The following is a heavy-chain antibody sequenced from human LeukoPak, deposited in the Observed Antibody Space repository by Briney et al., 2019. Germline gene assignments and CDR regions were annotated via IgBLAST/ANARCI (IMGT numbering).Heavy chain of an antibody. CDR3: AGTRQLVGNFDF. D-gene: IGHD6-6*01. Sequence: ASETLSLTCNVSGASIRSSYWTWVRQPPGKGLEWLGCFYHSGNTAYNPSLKSRVSISVDPSKNQFPLKLKYVTAADTALYSCAGTRQLVGNFDFWGPGALVIVSS. V-gene: IGHV4-59*12. J-gene: IGHJ4*02. CDR1: GASIRSSY. CDR2: FYHSGNT.